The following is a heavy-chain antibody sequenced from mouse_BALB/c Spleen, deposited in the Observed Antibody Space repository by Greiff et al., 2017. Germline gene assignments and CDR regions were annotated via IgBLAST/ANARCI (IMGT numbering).Heavy chain of an antibody. CDR3: ARDPLDY. Sequence: EVQLVESGGGLVKPGGSLKLSCAASGFTFSDYYMYWVRQTPEKRLEWVATISDGGSYTYYPDSVKGRFTISRDNAKNNLYLQMSSLKSEDTAMYYCARDPLDYWGQGTTLTVSS. CDR1: GFTFSDYY. J-gene: IGHJ2*01. V-gene: IGHV5-4*02. CDR2: ISDGGSYT.